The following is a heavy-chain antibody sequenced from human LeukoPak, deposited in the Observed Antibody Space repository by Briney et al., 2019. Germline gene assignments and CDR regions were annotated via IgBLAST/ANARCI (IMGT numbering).Heavy chain of an antibody. CDR3: GRMSYCSGGSCLGFGTDV. D-gene: IGHD2-15*01. CDR1: GGTFSSYA. J-gene: IGHJ6*04. V-gene: IGHV1-69*06. Sequence: SVPVTCKASGGTFSSYAISWVGQPPAQGLEWMGGIIPICGTANYAEKFQGRVTSTADKSTSTAYMELSTLRSEDTAVYYGGRMSYCSGGSCLGFGTDVWGKGATVTVSS. CDR2: IIPICGTA.